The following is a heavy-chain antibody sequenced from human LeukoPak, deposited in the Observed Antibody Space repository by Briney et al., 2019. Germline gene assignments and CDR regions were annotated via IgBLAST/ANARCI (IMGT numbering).Heavy chain of an antibody. D-gene: IGHD2-2*01. CDR2: IYSGGST. CDR3: ARVRGLSSTGVGAFDI. Sequence: GGSLRLSCAASGFTVSSNYMSWVRQAPGKGLEWVSVIYSGGSTYYADSVKGRFTISRDNAKNSLYLQMNSLRAEDTAVYYCARVRGLSSTGVGAFDIWGQGTMVTVSS. J-gene: IGHJ3*02. CDR1: GFTVSSNY. V-gene: IGHV3-66*01.